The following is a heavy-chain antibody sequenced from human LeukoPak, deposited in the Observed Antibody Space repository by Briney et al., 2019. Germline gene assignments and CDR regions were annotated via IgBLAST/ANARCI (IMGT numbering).Heavy chain of an antibody. CDR1: GFTFDDYA. D-gene: IGHD6-19*01. CDR3: AKDIRAVAGKGSFDY. CDR2: ISWNSGSI. V-gene: IGHV3-9*01. J-gene: IGHJ4*02. Sequence: GGSLRLSCAASGFTFDDYAMHWVRQAPGKGLEWVSGISWNSGSIGYADSVKGRFTISRDNAKNSLYLQMNSLRAEDTALYYCAKDIRAVAGKGSFDYWGQGTLVTVSS.